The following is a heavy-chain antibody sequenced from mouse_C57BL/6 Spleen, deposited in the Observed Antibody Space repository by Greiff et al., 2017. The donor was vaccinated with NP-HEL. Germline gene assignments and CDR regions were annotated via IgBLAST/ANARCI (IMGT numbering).Heavy chain of an antibody. D-gene: IGHD2-5*01. J-gene: IGHJ1*03. CDR1: GFTFSDYY. CDR3: ARYSNYAWYFDV. CDR2: INYDGSST. Sequence: DVKLVESEGGLVQPGSSMKLSCTASGFTFSDYYMAWVRQVPEKGLEWVANINYDGSSTYYLDSLKSRFIISRDNAKNILYLQMSSLKSEDTATYYCARYSNYAWYFDVWGTGTTVTVSS. V-gene: IGHV5-16*01.